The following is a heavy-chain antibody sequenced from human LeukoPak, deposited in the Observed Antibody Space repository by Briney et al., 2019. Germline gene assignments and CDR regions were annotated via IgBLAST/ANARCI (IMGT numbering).Heavy chain of an antibody. Sequence: ASVKVSCKASGYIFTAHYIHWVRQAPGQGLEWMGWINPNSGGTNYAQKFQGGVTMTRDTSISTAYMELSRLRSDDTAVYYCARGLQENLAWLTAFSAFDIWGQGTMVTVSS. V-gene: IGHV1-2*02. CDR3: ARGLQENLAWLTAFSAFDI. CDR1: GYIFTAHY. D-gene: IGHD6-19*01. CDR2: INPNSGGT. J-gene: IGHJ3*02.